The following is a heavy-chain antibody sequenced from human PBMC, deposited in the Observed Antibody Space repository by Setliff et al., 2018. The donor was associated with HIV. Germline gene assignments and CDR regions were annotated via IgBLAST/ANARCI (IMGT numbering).Heavy chain of an antibody. V-gene: IGHV3-23*01. CDR2: ISGSNSRT. D-gene: IGHD5-12*01. J-gene: IGHJ4*02. Sequence: GSLRLSCTAPGFNFMFFAMSWVRQAPGKGLEWVSGISGSNSRTDYVDSVKGRFTISRDNAKNSLYLQMNSLRAEDTAVYYCARVMIGYSGYDAFDYWGQGTLVTSPQ. CDR1: GFNFMFFA. CDR3: ARVMIGYSGYDAFDY.